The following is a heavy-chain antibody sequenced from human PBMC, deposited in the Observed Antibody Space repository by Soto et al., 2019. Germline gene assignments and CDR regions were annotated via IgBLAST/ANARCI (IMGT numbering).Heavy chain of an antibody. CDR1: GFTFSSYG. D-gene: IGHD3-22*01. V-gene: IGHV3-15*07. J-gene: IGHJ4*02. CDR3: TAKDSGPAH. CDR2: IKSRTDGGTT. Sequence: GGSLRLSCAASGFTFSSYGMNWVRQAPGKGLEWVGRIKSRTDGGTTDYTAPVKGRFSISRDDSKNMLYLQMDSLRTEDTGVYYCTAKDSGPAHWGQGTMVTVSS.